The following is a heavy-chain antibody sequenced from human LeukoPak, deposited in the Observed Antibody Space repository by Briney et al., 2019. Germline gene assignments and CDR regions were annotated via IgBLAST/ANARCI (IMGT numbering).Heavy chain of an antibody. Sequence: EASVKVSCKASGYTFTGYYMHWVRQAPGQGLEWMGRINPNSGGTNYAQKFQGRVTMTRDTSISTAYMELSRLRSDDTAVYYCARDPVAGRWRFDYWGQGTLVTVSS. D-gene: IGHD6-19*01. V-gene: IGHV1-2*06. CDR2: INPNSGGT. J-gene: IGHJ4*02. CDR1: GYTFTGYY. CDR3: ARDPVAGRWRFDY.